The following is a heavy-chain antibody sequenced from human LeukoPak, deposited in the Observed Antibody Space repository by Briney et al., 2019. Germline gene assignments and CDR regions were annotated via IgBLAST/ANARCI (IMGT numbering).Heavy chain of an antibody. Sequence: ASVKVSCKASGYTFTGYYMHWVRQAPGQGLEWMGWINPNSGGTNYAQKFQGWVTMTRDTSISTAYMELSRLRSDDTAVYYCARGAVVVPAAHYLYYYGMDVWGQGTTVTVSS. J-gene: IGHJ6*02. CDR3: ARGAVVVPAAHYLYYYGMDV. CDR1: GYTFTGYY. CDR2: INPNSGGT. V-gene: IGHV1-2*04. D-gene: IGHD2-2*01.